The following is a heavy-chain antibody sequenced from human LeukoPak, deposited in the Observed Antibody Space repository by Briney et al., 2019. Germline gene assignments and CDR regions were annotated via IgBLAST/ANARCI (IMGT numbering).Heavy chain of an antibody. CDR1: GFTFSSYA. V-gene: IGHV3-23*01. D-gene: IGHD3-10*01. CDR3: AKSKFPFDADGWHGYFDF. Sequence: GGSLRLSCAASGFTFSSYAMSWVRQAPGKGLEWVSSISGSGGSTYYADSVKGRFTISRDNSRNTLFMQMYSLRADDTAVYYCAKSKFPFDADGWHGYFDFWGQGTLVTVSS. CDR2: ISGSGGST. J-gene: IGHJ4*02.